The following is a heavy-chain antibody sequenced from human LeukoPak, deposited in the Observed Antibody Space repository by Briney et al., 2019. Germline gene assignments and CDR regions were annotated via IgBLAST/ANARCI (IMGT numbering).Heavy chain of an antibody. CDR3: ARADPEYSSSFSWFDP. J-gene: IGHJ5*02. V-gene: IGHV4-59*12. Sequence: SETLSLTCTVSGGSISSYYWSWIRQPPGKGLEWIGYIYYSGSTNYNPSLKSRVTISVDTSKNQFSLKLSSVTAADTAVYYCARADPEYSSSFSWFDPWGQGTLVTVSS. CDR2: IYYSGST. CDR1: GGSISSYY. D-gene: IGHD6-6*01.